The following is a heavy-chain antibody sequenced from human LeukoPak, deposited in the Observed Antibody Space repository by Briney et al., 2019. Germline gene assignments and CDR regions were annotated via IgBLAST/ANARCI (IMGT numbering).Heavy chain of an antibody. CDR2: ISLSGQT. Sequence: PSETLSLTCGVSGGSIRSTNWWSWVRQPPGQGLEWIGEISLSGQTNYSPSLNGRVTMSLDESRNQLSLNLSSVTAADTAVYYCARGKSGYDAFDIWGQGTMVSVSS. J-gene: IGHJ3*02. V-gene: IGHV4/OR15-8*02. CDR3: ARGKSGYDAFDI. D-gene: IGHD5-12*01. CDR1: GGSIRSTNW.